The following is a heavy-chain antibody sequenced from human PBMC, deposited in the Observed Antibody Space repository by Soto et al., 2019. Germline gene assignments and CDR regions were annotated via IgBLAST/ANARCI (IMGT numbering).Heavy chain of an antibody. D-gene: IGHD3-22*01. J-gene: IGHJ6*02. Sequence: GGSLRLSCAASGFTFSSYAMSWVRQAPGKGLEWVSAISGSGGSTYYADSVKGRFTISRDNSKNTLYLQMNSLRAEDTAVYYCAKDGVGASPGWLLRTNDYYYGMDVWGQGTTVTVSS. CDR1: GFTFSSYA. V-gene: IGHV3-23*01. CDR3: AKDGVGASPGWLLRTNDYYYGMDV. CDR2: ISGSGGST.